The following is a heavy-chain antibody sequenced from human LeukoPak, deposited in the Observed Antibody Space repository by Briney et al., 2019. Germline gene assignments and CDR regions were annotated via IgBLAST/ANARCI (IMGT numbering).Heavy chain of an antibody. CDR1: GGTFSSYA. CDR2: IIPIFGTA. V-gene: IGHV1-69*05. J-gene: IGHJ4*02. CDR3: ARDGGYSYGTYFDY. D-gene: IGHD5-18*01. Sequence: RASVKVSCKASGGTFSSYAISWVRQAPGQGLEWMGGIIPIFGTANYAQKFQGRVTITTDESTSTAYMELSSLRSEDTAVYYCARDGGYSYGTYFDYWGQGTLVTVSP.